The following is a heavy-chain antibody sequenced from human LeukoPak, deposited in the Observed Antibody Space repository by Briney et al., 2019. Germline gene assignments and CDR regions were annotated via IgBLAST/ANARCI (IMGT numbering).Heavy chain of an antibody. CDR3: ARGYSSSWLGYFDY. CDR2: VSSDGSNK. D-gene: IGHD6-13*01. J-gene: IGHJ4*02. V-gene: IGHV3-30*03. CDR1: GFTLSSYG. Sequence: GGSLRLSCAASGFTLSSYGIHWVRQAPGKGLEWVAVVSSDGSNKYYADSVKGRFTISRDTSKNTLYLQMNSLGTEDTAVYYCARGYSSSWLGYFDYWGQGTLVTVSS.